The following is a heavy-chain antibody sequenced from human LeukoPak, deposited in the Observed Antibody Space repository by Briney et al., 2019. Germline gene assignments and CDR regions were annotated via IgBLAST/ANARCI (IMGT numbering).Heavy chain of an antibody. CDR1: GFTFSSSN. CDR2: ISPGSHTV. CDR3: ASAPRSYYYFDS. J-gene: IGHJ4*02. D-gene: IGHD2-21*01. V-gene: IGHV3-48*02. Sequence: GGSLRLSCAASGFTFSSSNMNWVRQAPGKGLEWVSYISPGSHTVYYADSVKGRFTISRDNAKSSLYLQMNSLRDDDTAVYYRASAPRSYYYFDSWGQGTLVTVSS.